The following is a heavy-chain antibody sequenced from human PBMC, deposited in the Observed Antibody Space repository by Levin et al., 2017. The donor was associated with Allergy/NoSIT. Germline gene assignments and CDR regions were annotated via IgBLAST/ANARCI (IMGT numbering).Heavy chain of an antibody. CDR2: TYYRSKWYN. CDR3: ARAYIVVVPAATLYYYGMDV. Sequence: SSPTLSLPCAISGDSVSSNSAAWNWIRQSPSRGLEWLGRTYYRSKWYNDYAVSVKSRITINPDTSKNQFSLQLNSVTPEDTAVYYCARAYIVVVPAATLYYYGMDVWGQGTTVTVSS. J-gene: IGHJ6*02. V-gene: IGHV6-1*01. CDR1: GDSVSSNSAA. D-gene: IGHD2-2*01.